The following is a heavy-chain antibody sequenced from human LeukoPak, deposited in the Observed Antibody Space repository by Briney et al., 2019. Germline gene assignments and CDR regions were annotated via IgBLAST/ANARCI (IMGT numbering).Heavy chain of an antibody. CDR2: MRHSGST. Sequence: PSQTLSLTCTVSADSISSGGHYWCWIRQHPGKGLESIGFMRHSGSTSHNPSLKGRVAISVDASKNQFSLRLSSVTAADTAVYYCARGGNRFGGFYFDYWGQGSLVTVSS. D-gene: IGHD3-10*01. CDR3: ARGGNRFGGFYFDY. J-gene: IGHJ4*02. CDR1: ADSISSGGHY. V-gene: IGHV4-31*03.